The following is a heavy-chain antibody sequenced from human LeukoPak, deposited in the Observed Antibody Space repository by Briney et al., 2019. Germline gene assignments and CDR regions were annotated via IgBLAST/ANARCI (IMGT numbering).Heavy chain of an antibody. CDR3: ARAPSRGPYDDISGYSSQFDF. Sequence: SETLSLTCTLSGGSVRNSAFYWGWIRQTPGRGLEWIGSLYYTGDTYYSPSLKSRVTISVDNSKNQFSLTLSSVTAADTAVYYCARAPSRGPYDDISGYSSQFDFWGQGTLVTVSS. V-gene: IGHV4-39*07. CDR2: LYYTGDT. CDR1: GGSVRNSAFY. J-gene: IGHJ4*02. D-gene: IGHD3-22*01.